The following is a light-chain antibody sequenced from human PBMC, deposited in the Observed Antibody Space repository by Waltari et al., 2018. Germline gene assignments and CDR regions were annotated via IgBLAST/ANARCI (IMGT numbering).Light chain of an antibody. V-gene: IGLV1-40*01. CDR3: QSYDSSLSGVV. CDR1: GPNIGANYD. CDR2: GDI. J-gene: IGLJ2*01. Sequence: QSVLPQPPSLSGAPGQRVTIPCPGSGPNIGANYDVKWYPHLPGTAPKLLIYGDINRPSGVPDRFSGSKSGTSASLAITGLRAEDEADYYCQSYDSSLSGVVFGGGTKLTVL.